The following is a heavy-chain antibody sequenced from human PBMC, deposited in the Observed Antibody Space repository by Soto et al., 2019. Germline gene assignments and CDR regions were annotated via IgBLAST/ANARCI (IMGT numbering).Heavy chain of an antibody. CDR1: GDSIGTTHSY. CDR3: ARHEGNGNVWPLDY. D-gene: IGHD2-8*01. J-gene: IGHJ4*02. CDR2: IHYSGST. Sequence: SETLSLTCTASGDSIGTTHSYWAWIRQSPGKGLEWIGNIHYSGSTYYMPSLRSRVTLSVDTSKNQFSLRLTSVTAEDTAVYYCARHEGNGNVWPLDYWGQGILVTVSS. V-gene: IGHV4-39*01.